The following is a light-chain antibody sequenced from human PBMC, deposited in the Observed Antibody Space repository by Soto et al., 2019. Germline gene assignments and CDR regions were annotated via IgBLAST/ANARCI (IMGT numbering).Light chain of an antibody. CDR3: QHMRT. Sequence: IQLTKSPSCLSASVGYIFTITCRASQGISSYLAWYQQKPGKAPKFLIYDASTLESGVPSRFSGSGFGTEFSLTISSLQPDDFGSYYCQHMRTFGQGTKVDIK. V-gene: IGKV1-9*01. CDR2: DAS. J-gene: IGKJ1*01. CDR1: QGISSY.